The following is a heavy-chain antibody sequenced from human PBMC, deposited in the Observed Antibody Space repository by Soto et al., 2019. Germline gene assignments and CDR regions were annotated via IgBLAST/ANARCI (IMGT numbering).Heavy chain of an antibody. D-gene: IGHD6-13*01. V-gene: IGHV4-31*03. J-gene: IGHJ6*02. CDR1: GGSISSGGHY. CDR2: IYYSGST. CDR3: ARAGGSSWYYYGMDV. Sequence: QVQLQESGPGLVKPSQTLSLTCTVSGGSISSGGHYWSWIRQHPGKGLEWIGYIYYSGSTYYNPSLKSRVTISVDTSKNQFSLKLSSVTAADTAVYYCARAGGSSWYYYGMDVWGQGTTVTVSS.